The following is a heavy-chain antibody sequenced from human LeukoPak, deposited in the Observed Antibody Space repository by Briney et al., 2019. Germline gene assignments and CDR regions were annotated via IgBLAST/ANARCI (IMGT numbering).Heavy chain of an antibody. CDR3: ARAPFCSSTGCFYWFDP. D-gene: IGHD2-2*01. V-gene: IGHV1-8*01. Sequence: ASVKVSCKASGYAFTSYDINWVRQATGQGLEWMGWMRPNSGNTGYAQKFQGRGTMTRNTSISTAYMELSSLRSEDTAVYYCARAPFCSSTGCFYWFDPWGQGTLVTVSS. CDR1: GYAFTSYD. J-gene: IGHJ5*02. CDR2: MRPNSGNT.